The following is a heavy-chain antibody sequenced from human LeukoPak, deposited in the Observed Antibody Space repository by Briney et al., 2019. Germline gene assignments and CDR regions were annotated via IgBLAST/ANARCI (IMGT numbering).Heavy chain of an antibody. CDR3: ARCRLHYGDYVLDY. CDR2: IYYSGST. V-gene: IGHV4-59*01. Sequence: SETLSLTCTVFGGSISSYYWSWIRQPPGKGLEWIGYIYYSGSTNYNPSLKSRVTISVDTSKNQFSLKLSSVTAADTAVYYCARCRLHYGDYVLDYWGQGTLVTVSS. CDR1: GGSISSYY. J-gene: IGHJ4*02. D-gene: IGHD4-17*01.